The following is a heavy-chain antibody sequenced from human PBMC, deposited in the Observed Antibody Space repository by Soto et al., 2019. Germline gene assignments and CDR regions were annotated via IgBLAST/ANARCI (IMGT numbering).Heavy chain of an antibody. Sequence: QVQLVQSGAEVKKPGSSVKVSCKASGGTFSSYAISWVRQAPGQGLEWMGGIIPIFGTASYAQKFQGRVTITADKSTSTAYMELSSLRSEDTAVYYCARDQSRNPGGYYGMDVWGQGTTVTVSS. V-gene: IGHV1-69*06. CDR1: GGTFSSYA. CDR2: IIPIFGTA. J-gene: IGHJ6*02. D-gene: IGHD2-15*01. CDR3: ARDQSRNPGGYYGMDV.